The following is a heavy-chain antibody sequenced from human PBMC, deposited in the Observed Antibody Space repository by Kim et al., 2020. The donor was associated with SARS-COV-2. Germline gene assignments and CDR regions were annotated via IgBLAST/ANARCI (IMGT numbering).Heavy chain of an antibody. J-gene: IGHJ4*02. CDR1: GFTFTDYA. V-gene: IGHV1-3*01. CDR3: LREMRYDTGCLLY. D-gene: IGHD6-19*01. CDR2: INVATGNT. Sequence: ASVKVSCKASGFTFTDYAMHWVRQAPGHRLEWMGWINVATGNTNYPHHLKGRLTITRDTSATTAFMDLNSLTSEDTDVYYCLREMRYDTGCLLYWGQGSLVTVSS.